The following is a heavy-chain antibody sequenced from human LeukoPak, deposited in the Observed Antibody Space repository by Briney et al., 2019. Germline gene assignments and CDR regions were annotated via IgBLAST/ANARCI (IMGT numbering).Heavy chain of an antibody. J-gene: IGHJ5*02. CDR1: GFTFSSYA. V-gene: IGHV3-30-3*01. CDR2: ISYDGSNK. Sequence: GGSLRLSCAASGFTFSSYAMHWVRQAPGKGLEWVAVISYDGSNKYYADSVKGRFTISRDNSKNTLYLQMNSLRAEDTAVYYCARDGFDPWGQGTLVTVSS. CDR3: ARDGFDP.